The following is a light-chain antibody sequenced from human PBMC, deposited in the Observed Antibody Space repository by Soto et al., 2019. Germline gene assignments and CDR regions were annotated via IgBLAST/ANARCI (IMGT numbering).Light chain of an antibody. Sequence: QLVLTQSSSASASLGSSVKLTCTLSSGHSSYIIAWHQQQPGKAPRYLMKLEGSGSYNKGSGVPDRFSGSSSGADRYLTISNLQFEDEADYYCETWDSNPHVVFGAGTQLTVL. CDR1: SGHSSYI. CDR3: ETWDSNPHVV. J-gene: IGLJ2*01. CDR2: LEGSGSY. V-gene: IGLV4-60*02.